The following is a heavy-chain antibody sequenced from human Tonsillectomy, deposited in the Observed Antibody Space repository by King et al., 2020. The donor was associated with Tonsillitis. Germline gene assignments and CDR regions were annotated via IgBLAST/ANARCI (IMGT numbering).Heavy chain of an antibody. J-gene: IGHJ5*02. CDR2: LYTSGST. CDR3: ARDIFVTPASDWFDP. Sequence: QLQESGPGLVKPSETLSLTCTVSGGSISNYYWSWIRQSAGKGLEWIGRLYTSGSTKYNPSLKSRVTMSLDTSKNQFTLKLSSVTAADPAVYYCARDIFVTPASDWFDPWGQGTLVTVSS. V-gene: IGHV4-4*07. D-gene: IGHD3-16*02. CDR1: GGSISNYY.